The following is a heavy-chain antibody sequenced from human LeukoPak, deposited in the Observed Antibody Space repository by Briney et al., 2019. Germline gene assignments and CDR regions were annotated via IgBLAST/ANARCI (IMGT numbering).Heavy chain of an antibody. Sequence: PSETLSLTCAVYGGSFCGYYWSWIRQPPGKGVEWIGEINHSGSTNYNPSLKSRVTISVDTSKNQFSLKLSSVTAADTAVYYCARGYYGEFDYWGQGTLVTVSS. CDR3: ARGYYGEFDY. CDR1: GGSFCGYY. J-gene: IGHJ4*02. D-gene: IGHD3-3*01. V-gene: IGHV4-34*01. CDR2: INHSGST.